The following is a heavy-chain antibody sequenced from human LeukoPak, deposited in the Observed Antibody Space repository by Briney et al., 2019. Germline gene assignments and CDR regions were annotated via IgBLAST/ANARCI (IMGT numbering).Heavy chain of an antibody. CDR3: ARDCNSGNCYSDS. CDR2: INTYNGNA. D-gene: IGHD2/OR15-2a*01. V-gene: IGHV1-18*01. Sequence: VASVKVSCKASGYTFTTYGISWVRQAPGQGLEWMGWINTYNGNANSAQKFQDRVTMTRDTSTSTAYMDLRRLRSDDTAVYYCARDCNSGNCYSDSWGQGTLVTVSS. CDR1: GYTFTTYG. J-gene: IGHJ4*02.